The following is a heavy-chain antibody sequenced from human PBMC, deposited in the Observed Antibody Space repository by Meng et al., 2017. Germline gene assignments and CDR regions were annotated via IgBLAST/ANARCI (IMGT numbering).Heavy chain of an antibody. J-gene: IGHJ4*02. CDR1: GGSFSGYY. CDR3: ARGKHSSSTLTFYNY. D-gene: IGHD6-13*01. V-gene: IGHV4-34*01. Sequence: QGKLPQWGVGLLKPSETLSLTCAVYGGSFSGYYWSWIRQPPGKGLEWIGEINHSGSTNYNPSLKSRVTISVDTSKNQFSLKLSSVTAADTAVYYCARGKHSSSTLTFYNYWGQGTLVTVSS. CDR2: INHSGST.